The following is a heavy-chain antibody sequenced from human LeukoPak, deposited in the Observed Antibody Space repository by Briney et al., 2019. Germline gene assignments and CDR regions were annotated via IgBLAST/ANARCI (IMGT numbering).Heavy chain of an antibody. J-gene: IGHJ4*02. D-gene: IGHD3-3*01. CDR3: ARQDYRFAYFDF. CDR2: IYPGDSDT. CDR1: GYSFTSYW. Sequence: ESLKISCKGSGYSFTSYWIGWVRQLPGKGLEWMGIIYPGDSDTKYSPSFQGQVTISADRSISTAYLQWSSLKASDTAMYYCARQDYRFAYFDFWAQGTLVTVSS. V-gene: IGHV5-51*01.